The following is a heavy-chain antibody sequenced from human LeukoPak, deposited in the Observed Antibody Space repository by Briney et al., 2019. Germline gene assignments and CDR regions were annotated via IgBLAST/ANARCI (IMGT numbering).Heavy chain of an antibody. CDR1: GGSISSYY. V-gene: IGHV4-4*07. CDR2: VYTSGNA. J-gene: IGHJ3*02. Sequence: SETLSLTCTVSGGSISSYYWSWLRQPAGKGLEWIGRVYTSGNANYNPSLKSRVTMSLDTSKNQFSLKLNSVTAADTAVYYCAGLGGYCTNAVCYSTFDIWGQGTMVTVSS. CDR3: AGLGGYCTNAVCYSTFDI. D-gene: IGHD2-8*01.